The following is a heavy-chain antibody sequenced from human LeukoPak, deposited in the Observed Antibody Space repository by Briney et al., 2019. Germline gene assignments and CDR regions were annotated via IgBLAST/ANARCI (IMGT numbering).Heavy chain of an antibody. Sequence: PGGSLRLSCAASGFTFSSYTMNWVRQAPGKGLEWIGYIYYSGSTNYNPSLKSRVTISVDTSKNQFSLKLSSVTAADTAVYYCARGTRSGSYYWGQGTLVTVSS. CDR2: IYYSGST. V-gene: IGHV4-59*01. D-gene: IGHD3-10*01. J-gene: IGHJ4*02. CDR1: GFTFSSYT. CDR3: ARGTRSGSYY.